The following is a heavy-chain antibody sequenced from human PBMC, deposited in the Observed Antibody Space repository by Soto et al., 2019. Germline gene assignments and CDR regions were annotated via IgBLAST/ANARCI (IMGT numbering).Heavy chain of an antibody. V-gene: IGHV1-69*01. Sequence: QVQLVQSGAEVKKPGSSVKVSCKASGGTFSSYAISWVRQAPGQGLEWMGGIIPIFGTANYAQKFQGRVTITADESTSTAYMELSSLRSEDTAVYYCARSECIAAADTEGAWFDPWGQGTLVTVSS. CDR2: IIPIFGTA. D-gene: IGHD6-13*01. CDR1: GGTFSSYA. J-gene: IGHJ5*02. CDR3: ARSECIAAADTEGAWFDP.